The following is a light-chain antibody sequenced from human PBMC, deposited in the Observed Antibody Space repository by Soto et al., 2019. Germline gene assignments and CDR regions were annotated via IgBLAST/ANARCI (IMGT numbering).Light chain of an antibody. V-gene: IGLV2-14*01. CDR3: CSYTSRSTVG. CDR1: SSDVGGYNH. CDR2: AVS. Sequence: QSVLTQPASVSGSPGQSITISCTGTSSDVGGYNHVSWYQHSPGKAPKLILFAVSDRPSGVSHRFSGSKSGNTASLTISGRQAEDEADYYCCSYTSRSTVGFGGGTKLTVL. J-gene: IGLJ2*01.